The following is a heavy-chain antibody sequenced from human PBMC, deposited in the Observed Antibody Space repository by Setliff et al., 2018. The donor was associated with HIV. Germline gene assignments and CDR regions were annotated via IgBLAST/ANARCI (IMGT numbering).Heavy chain of an antibody. CDR2: IYTSGST. CDR1: GGSISSGSYY. CDR3: ARGGYSAEYFQH. V-gene: IGHV4-61*02. Sequence: SETLSLTCTVSGGSISSGSYYWSWIRQPAGKGLEWIGRIYTSGSTSYNPSLKSRVTISVDTSKNQFSLKLSSVTAADTAVYYCARGGYSAEYFQHWGQGTLVTVSS. J-gene: IGHJ1*01. D-gene: IGHD3-22*01.